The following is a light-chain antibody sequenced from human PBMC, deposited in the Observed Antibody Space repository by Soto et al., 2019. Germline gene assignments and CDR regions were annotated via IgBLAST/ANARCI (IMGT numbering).Light chain of an antibody. CDR1: QSVDTNY. CDR2: GAS. CDR3: QQYGGTPPIT. Sequence: EIVLTQSPGTLSLSPGERATLSCRASQSVDTNYLAWYQQKPGQAPRILIFGASSRATGIPDRFSGSGSGTDFTLTISRLEPEDFAVYYCQQYGGTPPITFGQGTRLEI. V-gene: IGKV3-20*01. J-gene: IGKJ5*01.